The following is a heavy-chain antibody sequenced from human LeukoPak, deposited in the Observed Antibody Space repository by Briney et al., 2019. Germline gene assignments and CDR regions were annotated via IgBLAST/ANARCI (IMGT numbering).Heavy chain of an antibody. CDR3: ARVLGAGGRVITLSYFDY. CDR2: IYYSGST. Sequence: PSQTLSLTCTVSGGSISSGGYYWSWIRQHPGKGLEWIGYIYYSGSTYYNPSLKSRVTISVDTSKNQFSLKLSSVTAADTAVYFGARVLGAGGRVITLSYFDYWGGEALVAVAS. D-gene: IGHD3-22*01. CDR1: GGSISSGGYY. J-gene: IGHJ4*02. V-gene: IGHV4-31*03.